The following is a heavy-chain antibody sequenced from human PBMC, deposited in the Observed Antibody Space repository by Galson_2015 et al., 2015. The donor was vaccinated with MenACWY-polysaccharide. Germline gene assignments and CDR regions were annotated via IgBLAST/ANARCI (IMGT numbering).Heavy chain of an antibody. CDR1: GYTFTSYS. V-gene: IGHV1-18*01. CDR2: ISAYNGNT. Sequence: CKASGYTFTSYSISWVRQAPGQGLEWMGWISAYNGNTNYAQNFQDRVTMTTDTSTSTAYMELRSLRSDDTAVYYCARVGLGTVAATEDYWGQGTLVTVSS. D-gene: IGHD6-19*01. J-gene: IGHJ4*02. CDR3: ARVGLGTVAATEDY.